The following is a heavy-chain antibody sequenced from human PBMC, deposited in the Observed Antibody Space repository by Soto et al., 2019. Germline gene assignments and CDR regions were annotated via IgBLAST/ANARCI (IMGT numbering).Heavy chain of an antibody. CDR1: GFTFSSYA. J-gene: IGHJ3*02. CDR3: AKREGVVVIAATRAFDI. V-gene: IGHV3-23*01. Sequence: GGSLRLSCAASGFTFSSYAMSWVRQAPGKGLEWVSTIGTSDNIYYADSVKGRITISRDNSKNTMYLQMNSLRAEDTAIYYCAKREGVVVIAATRAFDIWGQGILVTVSS. D-gene: IGHD2-15*01. CDR2: IGTSDNI.